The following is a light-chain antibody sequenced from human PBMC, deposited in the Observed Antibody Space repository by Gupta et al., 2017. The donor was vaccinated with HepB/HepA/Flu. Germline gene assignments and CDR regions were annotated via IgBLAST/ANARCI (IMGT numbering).Light chain of an antibody. CDR2: DAA. CDR1: QSISSY. Sequence: EIVLTQSPATLSLSPGERATLSCRASQSISSYLAWYQQKPGQAPRLLIYDAANRARGIPARSSGSGSGTDFTLTISRREPEDFAVYYCQQRRNWPPLTFGGGTKVENK. J-gene: IGKJ4*01. CDR3: QQRRNWPPLT. V-gene: IGKV3-11*01.